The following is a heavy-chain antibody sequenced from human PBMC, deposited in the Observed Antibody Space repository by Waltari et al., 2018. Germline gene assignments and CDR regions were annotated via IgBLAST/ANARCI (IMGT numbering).Heavy chain of an antibody. CDR1: GFTFSDYT. J-gene: IGHJ4*02. CDR2: ISSSSIFI. Sequence: EVQLVESGGGLVKPGGSLRLSCAASGFTFSDYTMSWVRQTPGKGREWVSSISSSSIFIYYADSVKGRFTISRDNAKNSLFLQMNSLRAEDTSVYYCVRSDYGDYVGGYYWGQGTVVTVSS. CDR3: VRSDYGDYVGGYY. D-gene: IGHD4-17*01. V-gene: IGHV3-21*01.